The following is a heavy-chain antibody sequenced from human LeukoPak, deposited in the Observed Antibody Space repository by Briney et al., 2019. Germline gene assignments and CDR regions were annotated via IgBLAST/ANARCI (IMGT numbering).Heavy chain of an antibody. CDR3: ARDKQVGAALLDC. CDR2: INQDGSEK. CDR1: GFTFSTYW. Sequence: GGSLRLSCAASGFTFSTYWMSWVRQAPGKGLELVATINQDGSEKYYVDSVKGRFTISRDNAKHSLYLQIDSLRAEDTAMFYCARDKQVGAALLDCWGQGTLVTVSS. J-gene: IGHJ4*02. V-gene: IGHV3-7*01. D-gene: IGHD1-26*01.